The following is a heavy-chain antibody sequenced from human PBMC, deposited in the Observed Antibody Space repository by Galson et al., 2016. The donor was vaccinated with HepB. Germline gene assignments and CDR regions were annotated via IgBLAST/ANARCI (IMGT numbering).Heavy chain of an antibody. CDR2: MSDDGRKK. CDR3: AKSGEGDWPHFDS. J-gene: IGHJ4*02. Sequence: SLRLSCAASGFMFSNYDMHWVRQAPGEGLEWLAVMSDDGRKKYYADSVRGRFAISRDKSDNTLYLQMSNLREEDTAVYYCAKSGEGDWPHFDSWGQGTLVTVSS. CDR1: GFMFSNYD. V-gene: IGHV3-30*18. D-gene: IGHD1-26*01.